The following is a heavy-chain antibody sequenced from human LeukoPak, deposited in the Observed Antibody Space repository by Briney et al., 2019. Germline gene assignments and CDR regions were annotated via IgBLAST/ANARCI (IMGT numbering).Heavy chain of an antibody. Sequence: PSETLSLTCAVSGYSISSGYYWGWLRQPPGKGLEWFGSIYFSGSTYYNPSLRSRSIISVDTYKNQFSLKLSAVAAAATVGYYVARGGLRYSLSSWLDPWGGGTLVTVSS. J-gene: IGHJ5*02. CDR1: GYSISSGYY. V-gene: IGHV4-38-2*01. CDR3: ARGGLRYSLSSWLDP. D-gene: IGHD4-17*01. CDR2: IYFSGST.